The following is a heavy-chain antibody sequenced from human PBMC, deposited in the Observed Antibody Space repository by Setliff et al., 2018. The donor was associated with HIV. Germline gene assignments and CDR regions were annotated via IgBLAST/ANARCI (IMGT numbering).Heavy chain of an antibody. V-gene: IGHV4-38-2*02. CDR1: GYSISSGYY. D-gene: IGHD2-21*02. J-gene: IGHJ6*03. Sequence: SETLSLTCTVSGYSISSGYYWGWIRQPPGKGLEWIGSIYHSGITYYNSSLNSRVTISTGTSNNQFSLTLSSVTAADTAVYYCARGVLITKRVTQTGGYYYTDVWGKGTTVTVSS. CDR3: ARGVLITKRVTQTGGYYYTDV. CDR2: IYHSGIT.